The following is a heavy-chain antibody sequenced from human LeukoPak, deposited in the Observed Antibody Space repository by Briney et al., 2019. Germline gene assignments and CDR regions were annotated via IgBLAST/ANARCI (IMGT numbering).Heavy chain of an antibody. CDR3: AKGFYYDSSGYPTYDY. V-gene: IGHV3-23*01. CDR1: GFTFSSHA. Sequence: GGSLRLSCAASGFTFSSHAMSWVRQAPGTGLEWVSDISASGGSTYCADSVKGRFTISRDNSKKTLYLQMNSLRAEDTAVYYCAKGFYYDSSGYPTYDYWGQGTLVTVSS. CDR2: ISASGGST. D-gene: IGHD3-22*01. J-gene: IGHJ4*02.